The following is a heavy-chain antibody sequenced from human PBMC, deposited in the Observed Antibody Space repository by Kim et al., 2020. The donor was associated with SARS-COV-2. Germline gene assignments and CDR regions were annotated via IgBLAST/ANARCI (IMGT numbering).Heavy chain of an antibody. CDR1: VFTFSSYG. D-gene: IGHD3-10*01. J-gene: IGHJ6*02. V-gene: IGHV3-33*01. Sequence: GGSLRLSCAASVFTFSSYGMHWVRQAPGKGLEWVAVIWYDGSNKYYADSVKGRFTISRDNSKNTLYLQMNSLRAEDTAVYYCARDHQSITMVRGVIIKAGMDVWGQGTTVTVSS. CDR3: ARDHQSITMVRGVIIKAGMDV. CDR2: IWYDGSNK.